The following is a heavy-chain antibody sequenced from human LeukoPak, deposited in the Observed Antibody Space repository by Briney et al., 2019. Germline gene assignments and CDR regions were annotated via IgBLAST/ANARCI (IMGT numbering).Heavy chain of an antibody. Sequence: GGSLRLSCAASGFTVSSNYMSWVRQAPGKGLEWVSVIYSGGSTYYADSEKGRFTISRDNSKNTLYLQMNSLRAEDTAVYYCARDVAARLSYMDVWGKGTTVTVSS. V-gene: IGHV3-53*01. CDR3: ARDVAARLSYMDV. CDR1: GFTVSSNY. D-gene: IGHD6-6*01. J-gene: IGHJ6*03. CDR2: IYSGGST.